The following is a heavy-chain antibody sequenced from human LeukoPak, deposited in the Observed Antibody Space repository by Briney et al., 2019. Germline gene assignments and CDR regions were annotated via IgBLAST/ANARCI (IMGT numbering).Heavy chain of an antibody. J-gene: IGHJ5*02. CDR1: GGTFSSYA. V-gene: IGHV1-69*06. CDR3: ARNLESYDYVWGSYRPPNRFDP. CDR2: IIPIFGTA. D-gene: IGHD3-16*02. Sequence: SVKVSCKASGGTFSSYAISWVRQAPGQGLEWMGGIIPIFGTANYAQKFQGRVTITADKSTSTAYMELSSLRSEDTAVYYCARNLESYDYVWGSYRPPNRFDPWGQGTLVTVSS.